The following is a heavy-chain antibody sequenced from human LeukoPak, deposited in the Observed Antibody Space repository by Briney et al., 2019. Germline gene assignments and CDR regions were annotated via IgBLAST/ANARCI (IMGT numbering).Heavy chain of an antibody. Sequence: GGSLRLSCAASGFTFSSNAMSWVRQAPGKGLEWVSTLSGGGDSTYYADSVKGRFTISRDNSKNTLYLQMNSLRAEDTAVYYCTKRPFSGYFDYWGQGTLVTVSS. V-gene: IGHV3-23*01. J-gene: IGHJ4*02. CDR2: LSGGGDST. CDR1: GFTFSSNA. CDR3: TKRPFSGYFDY. D-gene: IGHD6-25*01.